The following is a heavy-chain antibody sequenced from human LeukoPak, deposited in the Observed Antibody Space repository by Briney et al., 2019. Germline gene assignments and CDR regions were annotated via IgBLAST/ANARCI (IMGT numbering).Heavy chain of an antibody. CDR2: IYYSGST. Sequence: SETLSLTCTVSGGSISSYYWSWIRQPPGKGLEWIGYIYYSGSTNYNPSLKSRVTISVDTSENQFSLKLSSVTAADTAVYYCARGYYGSHRLEYFQHWGQGTLVTVSS. J-gene: IGHJ1*01. CDR3: ARGYYGSHRLEYFQH. D-gene: IGHD3-10*01. CDR1: GGSISSYY. V-gene: IGHV4-59*01.